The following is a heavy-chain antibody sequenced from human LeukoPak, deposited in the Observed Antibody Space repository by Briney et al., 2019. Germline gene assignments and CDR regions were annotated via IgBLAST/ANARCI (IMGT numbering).Heavy chain of an antibody. Sequence: GGSLRLSCAAPGFTFNHYAMSWVRQAPGKGLEWVSGINHLGHTFYGDSVKGRFTISRDNSKNTMFLQMNSLRGDDTAEYFCVRDHGSQDSGAWYVFDYWGQGTLVTVSS. D-gene: IGHD6-19*01. CDR1: GFTFNHYA. J-gene: IGHJ4*02. CDR2: INHLGHT. CDR3: VRDHGSQDSGAWYVFDY. V-gene: IGHV3-23*03.